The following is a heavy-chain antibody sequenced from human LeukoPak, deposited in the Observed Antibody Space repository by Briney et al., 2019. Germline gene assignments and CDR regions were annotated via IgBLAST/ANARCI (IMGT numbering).Heavy chain of an antibody. V-gene: IGHV3-33*01. D-gene: IGHD4-17*01. J-gene: IGHJ6*03. Sequence: GGSLRLSCAASGFTFSSYGMHWVRQAPGKGLEWVTVIRYDGRNKYSADSVKGRITISRDNSNNTLYLQMNSLGAEDTAVYFCARLGPVNKDHYIDVGGKGTTVTISS. CDR1: GFTFSSYG. CDR2: IRYDGRNK. CDR3: ARLGPVNKDHYIDV.